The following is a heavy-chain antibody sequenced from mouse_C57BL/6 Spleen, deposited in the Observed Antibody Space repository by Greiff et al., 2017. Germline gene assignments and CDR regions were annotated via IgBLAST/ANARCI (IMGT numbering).Heavy chain of an antibody. CDR3: ARNEDDYGEDFDV. CDR1: GYTFTSYW. Sequence: QVQLQQPGAELVKPGASVKLSCKASGYTFTSYWMHWVKQRPGQGLEWIGMIHPNSGSTNYNEKFKSKATLTVDKSSSTAYMQLSSLTSEDSAVYYCARNEDDYGEDFDVWGTGTTGTVSS. V-gene: IGHV1-64*01. D-gene: IGHD2-4*01. J-gene: IGHJ1*03. CDR2: IHPNSGST.